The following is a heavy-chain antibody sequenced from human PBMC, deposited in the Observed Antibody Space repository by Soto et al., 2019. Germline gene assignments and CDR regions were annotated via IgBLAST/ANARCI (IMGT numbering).Heavy chain of an antibody. CDR3: ARADYCGPGGAS. CDR1: GYTFTSYG. J-gene: IGHJ5*02. Sequence: QVQLVQSGAEVKKPGASVKVSCKASGYTFTSYGISWVRQAPGQGLEWMGWISAYHGNTNYAQKLQGRVTMTTDTAASTAYWELRSLRTGDRAVYYCARADYCGPGGASWGQGTLVTVSS. V-gene: IGHV1-18*01. D-gene: IGHD3-10*01. CDR2: ISAYHGNT.